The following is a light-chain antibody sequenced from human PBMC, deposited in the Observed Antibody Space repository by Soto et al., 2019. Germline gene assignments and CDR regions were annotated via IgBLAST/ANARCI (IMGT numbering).Light chain of an antibody. V-gene: IGKV3-20*01. Sequence: ETVLTHSPGTLSLSPGERATLSCRASQSVTSDFLAWYQQKPGQAPRLLIYGASTRAAGVPDRFSGSGSGTDFTLTITRLEPEDFAVYYCQQYGRSSLMFTFGQGTKLGV. J-gene: IGKJ2*01. CDR1: QSVTSDF. CDR3: QQYGRSSLMFT. CDR2: GAS.